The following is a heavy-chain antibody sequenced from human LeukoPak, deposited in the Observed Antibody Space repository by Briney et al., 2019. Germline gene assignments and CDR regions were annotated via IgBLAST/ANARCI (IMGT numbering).Heavy chain of an antibody. Sequence: GASVKVSCKASGYTFTGYYMHWVRQAPGQGLEWMGWINPNSGGTNYAQKFQGRVTMTRDTSISTAYMELSRLRSDDTAVYYCARDGTYYDILTGYPYDAFDIWGQGTTVTVSS. CDR2: INPNSGGT. CDR3: ARDGTYYDILTGYPYDAFDI. V-gene: IGHV1-2*02. CDR1: GYTFTGYY. D-gene: IGHD3-9*01. J-gene: IGHJ3*02.